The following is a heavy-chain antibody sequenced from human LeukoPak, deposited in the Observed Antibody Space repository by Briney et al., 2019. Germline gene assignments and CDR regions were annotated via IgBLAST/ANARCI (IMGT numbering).Heavy chain of an antibody. CDR3: ARGRSDPYSFDY. CDR2: INPNSGGT. J-gene: IGHJ4*02. D-gene: IGHD2-21*01. V-gene: IGHV1-2*02. Sequence: GASVKVSCKASGYTFTVYYMHWVRQASGQGLEYMGWINPNSGGTNYAQKFQGRVTMTRDTSITTAYMELSRLTSDDTAVYYCARGRSDPYSFDYWGQGTMVTVSS. CDR1: GYTFTVYY.